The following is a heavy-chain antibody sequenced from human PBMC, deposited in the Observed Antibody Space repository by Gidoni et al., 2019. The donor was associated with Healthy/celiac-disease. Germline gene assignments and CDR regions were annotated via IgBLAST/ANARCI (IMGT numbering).Heavy chain of an antibody. CDR2: INHSGST. J-gene: IGHJ6*02. D-gene: IGHD3-3*01. V-gene: IGHV4-34*01. Sequence: QVQLQQWGAGLLKPSETLSLTCAVYGGSFSGYYWSWIRQPPGKGLEWIGEINHSGSTNYNPSLKSRVTISVDTSKNQFSLKLSSVTAADTAVYYCARGPRFWSGYYYYYYGMDVWGQGTTVTVSS. CDR1: GGSFSGYY. CDR3: ARGPRFWSGYYYYYYGMDV.